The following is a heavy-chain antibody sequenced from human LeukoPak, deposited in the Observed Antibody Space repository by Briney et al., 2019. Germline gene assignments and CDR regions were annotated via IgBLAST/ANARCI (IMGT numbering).Heavy chain of an antibody. CDR3: ARDSYYYGSGSHGYFDY. V-gene: IGHV1-46*01. CDR2: INPSGGST. J-gene: IGHJ4*02. D-gene: IGHD3-10*01. CDR1: GYTLISYY. Sequence: ASVKVSCKASGYTLISYYIHWVRQAPEQGLEWMGLINPSGGSTSYAQKFQGRVTMTRDMSTSTVYMELSSLRSEDTAVYYCARDSYYYGSGSHGYFDYWGQGTLVTVSS.